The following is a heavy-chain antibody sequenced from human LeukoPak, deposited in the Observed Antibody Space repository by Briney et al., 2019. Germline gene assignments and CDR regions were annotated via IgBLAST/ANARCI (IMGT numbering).Heavy chain of an antibody. Sequence: SDTLSPTCTVSGGSISSDSFYWGWIRQPPGKGLEWIGTISFSGSTYYNPSLKSRVTISLDTSKSQFSLKLSSVTAADTAVYYCARDLSATSDAFHIWGQGTMVTVSS. V-gene: IGHV4-39*07. D-gene: IGHD1-26*01. CDR2: ISFSGST. CDR1: GGSISSDSFY. CDR3: ARDLSATSDAFHI. J-gene: IGHJ3*02.